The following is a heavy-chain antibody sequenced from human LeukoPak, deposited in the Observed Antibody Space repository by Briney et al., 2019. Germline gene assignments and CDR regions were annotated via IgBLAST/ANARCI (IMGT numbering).Heavy chain of an antibody. CDR2: INEDGSIT. J-gene: IGHJ4*02. CDR3: GRDLGGRSGL. CDR1: GFTFRTYW. D-gene: IGHD1-26*01. Sequence: GGSLRLSCAVSGFTFRTYWMHWVRQVPGKGLVWVSRINEDGSITNYADSVTGRFRIPSDNAENTLYLQMNSLRAEDTAVYYCGRDLGGRSGLWGQGTLVTVPS. V-gene: IGHV3-74*01.